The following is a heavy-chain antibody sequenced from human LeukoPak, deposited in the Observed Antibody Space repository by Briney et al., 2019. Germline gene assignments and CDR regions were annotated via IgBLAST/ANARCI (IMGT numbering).Heavy chain of an antibody. CDR2: IKQDGSEK. V-gene: IGHV3-7*01. Sequence: PGGSLRLSCAASGFTFSSYWMSWVRQAPGKGLEWVANIKQDGSEKYYVDSVKGRLTISRDNAKNSLYLQMNSLRAEGTAVYYCARDLRLASSWYGSYYYYGMDVWGQGTTVTVSS. J-gene: IGHJ6*02. CDR3: ARDLRLASSWYGSYYYYGMDV. CDR1: GFTFSSYW. D-gene: IGHD6-13*01.